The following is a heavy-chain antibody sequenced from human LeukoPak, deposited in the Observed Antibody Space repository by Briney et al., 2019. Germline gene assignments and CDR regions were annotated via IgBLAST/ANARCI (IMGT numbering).Heavy chain of an antibody. CDR3: ARGRVGARVRPFDY. D-gene: IGHD1-26*01. CDR2: INHSGST. V-gene: IGHV4-34*01. Sequence: SETLSLTCTVSGGSISYGGYYWTWIRQHPGKGLEWIGEINHSGSTNYNPSLKSRVTISVDTSKNQFSLKLSSVTAADTAVYCCARGRVGARVRPFDYWGQGTLVTVSS. CDR1: GGSISYGGYY. J-gene: IGHJ4*02.